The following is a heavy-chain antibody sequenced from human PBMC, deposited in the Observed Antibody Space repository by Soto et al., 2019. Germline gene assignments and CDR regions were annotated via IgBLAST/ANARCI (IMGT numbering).Heavy chain of an antibody. CDR3: AKIVRGSGTTSEGGVI. D-gene: IGHD1-7*01. V-gene: IGHV3-23*01. J-gene: IGHJ3*02. CDR2: ISGSGGST. Sequence: EVQLLESGGGLVQPGGSLRLSCAASGFTFSSYAMSWVRQAPGKGLEWVSAISGSGGSTYYADSVKGRFTISRDNSKTPLYLQMNSLRAEDTAVYYCAKIVRGSGTTSEGGVIWGQGTMVTVSS. CDR1: GFTFSSYA.